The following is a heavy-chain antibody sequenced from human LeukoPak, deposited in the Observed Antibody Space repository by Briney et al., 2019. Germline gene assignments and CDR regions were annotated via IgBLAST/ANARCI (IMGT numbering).Heavy chain of an antibody. V-gene: IGHV3-30*18. CDR2: ISYDGSNK. CDR3: AKDGYGSGYYYYGMDV. J-gene: IGHJ6*02. CDR1: GFTFSSYG. D-gene: IGHD3-10*01. Sequence: GRSLRLSCAASGFTFSSYGMHWVRQAPGKGLEWVAVISYDGSNKYYADSVKGRFTISRDNSKNTLYLQMNSLRAEDTAVYYCAKDGYGSGYYYYGMDVWGQGTTVTVSS.